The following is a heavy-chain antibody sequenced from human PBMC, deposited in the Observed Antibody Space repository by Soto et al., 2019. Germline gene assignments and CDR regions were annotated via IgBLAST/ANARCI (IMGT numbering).Heavy chain of an antibody. J-gene: IGHJ3*02. CDR2: INVVGSEK. D-gene: IGHD3-16*01. CDR1: GFTFSSYG. CDR3: ARGGGAFAM. V-gene: IGHV3-7*04. Sequence: EVQLVESGGGLVQPGGSQKLSCAASGFTFSSYGMSWVRQAPGKGLEWGANINVVGSEKDYVDSVKGRFNISRDNAENSLYLQMNNLKAEDTAVYYCARGGGAFAMCGQGTMVTVSS.